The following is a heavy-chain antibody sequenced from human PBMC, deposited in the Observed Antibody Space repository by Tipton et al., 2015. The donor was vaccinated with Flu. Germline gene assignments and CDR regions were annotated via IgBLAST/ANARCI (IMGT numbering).Heavy chain of an antibody. J-gene: IGHJ4*02. CDR3: DSYGSESY. V-gene: IGHV4-4*07. CDR2: IYSSGST. D-gene: IGHD3-10*01. CDR1: GGSLSSYY. Sequence: TLSLTCTVSGGSLSSYYWSWIRQPAGKGLEWIGRIYSSGSTTYNLTLKSRVTMSVDTSKNQFSLKLTSVTAADTAMYYCDSYGSESYWGQGTLVTVSS.